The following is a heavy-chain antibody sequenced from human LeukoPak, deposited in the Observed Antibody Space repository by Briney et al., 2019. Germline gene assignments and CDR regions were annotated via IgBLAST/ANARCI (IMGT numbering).Heavy chain of an antibody. CDR2: INPNSGGT. Sequence: ASVKVSCKASGYTFTGYYMHWVRQAPGQGLEWMGWINPNSGGTNYAQKFQGRVTMTRDTSISTAYMELSRLRSDDTAVYYCARVGLTAMVSCWFDPWGQGTLVTVSS. CDR3: ARVGLTAMVSCWFDP. V-gene: IGHV1-2*02. J-gene: IGHJ5*02. CDR1: GYTFTGYY. D-gene: IGHD5-18*01.